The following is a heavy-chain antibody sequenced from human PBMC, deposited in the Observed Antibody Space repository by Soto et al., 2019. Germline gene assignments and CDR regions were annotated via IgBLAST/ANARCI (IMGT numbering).Heavy chain of an antibody. J-gene: IGHJ4*02. CDR1: GGSVSSGSYY. CDR2: VYYTGGT. D-gene: IGHD2-2*01. Sequence: QVQLQESGPGLVKPSETLSLTCKVSGGSVSSGSYYWSWIRQSPGKGLEWLGYVYYTGGTKYNPSLQSRVTISADTSRNHFSLKLTSVTAADTAVYYCARLEVGLDYWGQGILVTVSS. CDR3: ARLEVGLDY. V-gene: IGHV4-61*03.